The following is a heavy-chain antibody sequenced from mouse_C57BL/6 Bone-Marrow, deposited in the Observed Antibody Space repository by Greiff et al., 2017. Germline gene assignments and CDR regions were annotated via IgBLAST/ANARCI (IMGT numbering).Heavy chain of an antibody. CDR2: IYPRDGST. D-gene: IGHD1-1*01. CDR1: GYTFTSHD. Sequence: QVQLKESGPELVKPGASVKLSCKASGYTFTSHDINWVKQRPGQGLEWIGWIYPRDGSTKYNEKFKGKATLTVDTSSSTAYMELHSLTSADSAVYFCARLEFDGSSGDWYFDVWGTGTTVTVSS. V-gene: IGHV1-85*01. CDR3: ARLEFDGSSGDWYFDV. J-gene: IGHJ1*03.